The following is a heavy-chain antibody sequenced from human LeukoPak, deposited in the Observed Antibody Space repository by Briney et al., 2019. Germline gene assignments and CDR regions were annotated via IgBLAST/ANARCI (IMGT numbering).Heavy chain of an antibody. Sequence: PGGSLRLSCAASGFTFSSYAMNWVRQAPGKGLEWVSAISGSGGSTYYADSVKGRFTISRDNSKNTLYLQMNSLRAEDTAVYYCAKNPLYTVKGGMLYFDYWGQGTLVTVSS. CDR1: GFTFSSYA. CDR3: AKNPLYTVKGGMLYFDY. D-gene: IGHD4-11*01. J-gene: IGHJ4*02. V-gene: IGHV3-23*01. CDR2: ISGSGGST.